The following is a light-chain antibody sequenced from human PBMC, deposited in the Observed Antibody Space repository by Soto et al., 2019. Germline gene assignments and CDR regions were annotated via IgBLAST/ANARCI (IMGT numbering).Light chain of an antibody. J-gene: IGKJ3*01. V-gene: IGKV1-27*01. CDR2: AAS. CDR1: QGIRNF. Sequence: DIQMTQSPTSLSASVGDRVTITCRASQGIRNFVAWYQQKPGKAPKLLIYAASTLQSGVPSRFSGSGSGTDFTLTVNCLQSEDFATYSCQKYSSVLVFGPGTKVEI. CDR3: QKYSSVLV.